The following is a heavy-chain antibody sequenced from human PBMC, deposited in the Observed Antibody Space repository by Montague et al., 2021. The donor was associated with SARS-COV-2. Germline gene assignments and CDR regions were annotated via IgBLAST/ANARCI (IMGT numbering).Heavy chain of an antibody. CDR1: GGSFSGYY. V-gene: IGHV4-34*01. D-gene: IGHD6-19*01. CDR2: INHSGST. CDR3: ARDAAVAGIDY. J-gene: IGHJ4*02. Sequence: SETLSLTCAVYGGSFSGYYWSWIRQPPGKGLEWIGEINHSGSTNYNPSLKSRVTISVDTSKNQFSLKLSSVTAADTAVYYCARDAAVAGIDYWGQGTLVTVPS.